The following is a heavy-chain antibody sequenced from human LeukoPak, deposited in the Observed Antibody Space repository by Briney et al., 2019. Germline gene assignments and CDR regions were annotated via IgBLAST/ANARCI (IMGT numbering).Heavy chain of an antibody. CDR2: IYYDGTT. D-gene: IGHD6-19*01. V-gene: IGHV4-39*01. Sequence: PSETLSLTCTVSGDSITSTTYYWAWIRQPPGKGLEWIGNIYYDGTTYYSPSLKSRLTISIDTSKSQFSLKVNSVTAADTALYYCARHQSSAIDYWGQGTLVTVSS. CDR1: GDSITSTTYY. J-gene: IGHJ4*02. CDR3: ARHQSSAIDY.